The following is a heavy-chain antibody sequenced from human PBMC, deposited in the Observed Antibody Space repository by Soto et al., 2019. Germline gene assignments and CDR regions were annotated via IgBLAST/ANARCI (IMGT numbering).Heavy chain of an antibody. CDR3: ARSQGSSTSLEIYYYYYYGMDV. CDR2: IIPIPGTA. V-gene: IGHV1-69*01. Sequence: QVKLVQSGAEVKKPGSSVKVSCKACGGTFGSYAISWVRQAHGQGLEWMGGIIPIPGTANYAQKFQGRVTIAADESTSTAYMELSSLRSEDTAVYYCARSQGSSTSLEIYYYYYYGMDVWGQGTTVTVSS. CDR1: GGTFGSYA. D-gene: IGHD2-2*01. J-gene: IGHJ6*02.